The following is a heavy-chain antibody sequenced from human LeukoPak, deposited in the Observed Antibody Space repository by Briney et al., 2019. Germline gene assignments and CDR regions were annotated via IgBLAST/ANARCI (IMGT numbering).Heavy chain of an antibody. CDR1: GGSISSYY. V-gene: IGHV4-39*07. D-gene: IGHD3-22*01. J-gene: IGHJ4*02. CDR2: IYYSGST. Sequence: SETLSLTCTVSGGSISSYYWGWIRQPPGKGLEWIGSIYYSGSTYYNPSLKSRVTISVDTSKNQFSLKLSSVTAADTAVYYCARDNSPSDDYYDSSGYYYFGYWGQGTLVTVSS. CDR3: ARDNSPSDDYYDSSGYYYFGY.